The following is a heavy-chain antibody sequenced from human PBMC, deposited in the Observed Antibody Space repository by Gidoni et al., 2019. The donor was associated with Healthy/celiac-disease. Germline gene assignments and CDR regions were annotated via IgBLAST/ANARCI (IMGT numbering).Heavy chain of an antibody. CDR3: ATFLTTVVTPGNWFDP. CDR2: IYYSGST. J-gene: IGHJ5*02. Sequence: QLQLQESGPGLVKPSETLSLTCTVSGGSLSSSIYYWGWLRQPPGKGLEWIGSIYYSGSTYYNPSLKSRVTISVDTSKNQFSLKLSSVTAADTAVYYCATFLTTVVTPGNWFDPWGQGTLVTVSS. CDR1: GGSLSSSIYY. D-gene: IGHD4-17*01. V-gene: IGHV4-39*01.